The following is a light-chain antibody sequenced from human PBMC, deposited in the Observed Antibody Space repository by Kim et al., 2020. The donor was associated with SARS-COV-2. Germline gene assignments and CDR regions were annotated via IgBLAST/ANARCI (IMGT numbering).Light chain of an antibody. CDR1: QSISSY. J-gene: IGKJ4*01. V-gene: IGKV1-39*01. CDR3: QQSYSSPFT. Sequence: ASVGDRVTITGRASQSISSYLNLYQQIPGKAPKLLIYAASSLQSGVPSRFSGSGSGTDFTLTISSLQTEDFATYYCQQSYSSPFTFGGGTKVDIK. CDR2: AAS.